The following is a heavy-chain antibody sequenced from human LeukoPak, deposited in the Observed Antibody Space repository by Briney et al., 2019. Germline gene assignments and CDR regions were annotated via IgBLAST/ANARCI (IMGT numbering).Heavy chain of an antibody. CDR2: INHDGTT. Sequence: SETLSLTCAVSGESFSAYYWTLIRQPPGKGLEWVGEINHDGTTNYNPSLEGRVTMSSDTSKNQFSLKLSSVTAADTAMYYCARGLITIFGVVDYWGQGALVTVSS. CDR1: GESFSAYY. D-gene: IGHD3-3*01. V-gene: IGHV4-34*01. CDR3: ARGLITIFGVVDY. J-gene: IGHJ4*02.